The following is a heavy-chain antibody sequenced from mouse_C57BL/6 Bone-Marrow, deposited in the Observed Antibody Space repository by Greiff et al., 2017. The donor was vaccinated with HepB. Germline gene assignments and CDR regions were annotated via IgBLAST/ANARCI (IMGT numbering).Heavy chain of an antibody. CDR1: GFTFSNYW. V-gene: IGHV6-3*01. D-gene: IGHD1-1*01. CDR3: TKSSHYYGSSYYWYFDV. J-gene: IGHJ1*03. CDR2: IRLKSDNYAT. Sequence: DVHLVESGGGLVQPGGSMKLSCVASGFTFSNYWMNWVRQSPEKGLEWVAQIRLKSDNYATHYAESVKGRFTISRDDSKSSVYLQMNNLRAEDTGIYYCTKSSHYYGSSYYWYFDVWGTGTTVTVSS.